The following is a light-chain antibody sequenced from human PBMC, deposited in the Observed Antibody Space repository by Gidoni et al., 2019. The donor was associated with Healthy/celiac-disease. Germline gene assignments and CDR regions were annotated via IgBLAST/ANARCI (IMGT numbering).Light chain of an antibody. CDR2: AAS. Sequence: DIQMTQSPSSLSASVGDRVTITCRASQSISSYLNWYQQKPGKAPKLLIYAASSLQSGVPSRFSGSGSATDFTLTISSLQPEDFATYYCQQSYSTTLFTFXPXTKVDIK. CDR1: QSISSY. J-gene: IGKJ3*01. V-gene: IGKV1-39*01. CDR3: QQSYSTTLFT.